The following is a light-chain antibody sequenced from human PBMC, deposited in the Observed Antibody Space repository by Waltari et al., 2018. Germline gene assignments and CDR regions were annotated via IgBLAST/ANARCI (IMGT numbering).Light chain of an antibody. CDR1: QAIGYDL. J-gene: IGKJ4*01. V-gene: IGKV3-20*01. Sequence: IVLTQSPDTLSLSPGEIATLSCRASQAIGYDLLVWYQQKPGQAPRRPTHGASRRATGVPDRFSGRGSWTDFALTISRLEVEDFAVYYCEQYDGSVLTFGGGTKLEIK. CDR2: GAS. CDR3: EQYDGSVLT.